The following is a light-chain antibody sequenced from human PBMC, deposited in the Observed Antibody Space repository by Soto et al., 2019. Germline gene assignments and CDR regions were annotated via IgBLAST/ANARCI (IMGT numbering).Light chain of an antibody. J-gene: IGLJ1*01. Sequence: QSALTQPASVSGSPGQSITISCTGTSSDVGGYDYVSWYQQHPGKAPKLMIYDVSSRPSGVSNRFSGSKSGNTASLTISGLQAEDEADYYCSSYTSSSTPRVFGTGTKDTVL. CDR1: SSDVGGYDY. V-gene: IGLV2-14*03. CDR2: DVS. CDR3: SSYTSSSTPRV.